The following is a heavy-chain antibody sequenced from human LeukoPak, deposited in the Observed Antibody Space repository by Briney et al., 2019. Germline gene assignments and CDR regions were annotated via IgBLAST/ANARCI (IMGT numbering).Heavy chain of an antibody. Sequence: EASVKVSCKASGYTFRASYMHWVRQAPGQGLEWMGRINPSSGDTDYLEKYQGRVTLTRDTSINTVYMELSRLKSGDTAIYYCARGWGNYEGNWGQGTLVTVSS. J-gene: IGHJ4*02. CDR3: ARGWGNYEGN. CDR2: INPSSGDT. D-gene: IGHD3-3*01. CDR1: GYTFRASY. V-gene: IGHV1-2*06.